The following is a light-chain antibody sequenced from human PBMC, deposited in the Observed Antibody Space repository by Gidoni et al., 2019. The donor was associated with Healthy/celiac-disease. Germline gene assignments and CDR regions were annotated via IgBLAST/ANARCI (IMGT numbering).Light chain of an antibody. V-gene: IGKV3-20*01. CDR3: QQYGSSPLT. J-gene: IGKJ4*01. CDR2: GAS. Sequence: ETVLTQSPGTMSLSPGERDTLSCRASQSVSSSYLAWYQQKPGQAPRLLIYGASSRATGIPYRFSGSGSGTDFTLTISRLEPEDFAVYYCQQYGSSPLTFXGXTKVEIK. CDR1: QSVSSSY.